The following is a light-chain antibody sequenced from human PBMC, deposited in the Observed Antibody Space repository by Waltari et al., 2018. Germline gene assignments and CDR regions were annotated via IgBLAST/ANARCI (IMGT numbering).Light chain of an antibody. Sequence: DIQMTQSPSSVSASVGDRGTITCRASQDISTNLAWHQQKPGEAPKLLIYTASNLQTGVPSRFSGSGSGTDFTLTISTLQPEDCATYYCRQASNFSLSFGGGTKVAIK. CDR2: TAS. CDR1: QDISTN. V-gene: IGKV1-12*01. CDR3: RQASNFSLS. J-gene: IGKJ4*01.